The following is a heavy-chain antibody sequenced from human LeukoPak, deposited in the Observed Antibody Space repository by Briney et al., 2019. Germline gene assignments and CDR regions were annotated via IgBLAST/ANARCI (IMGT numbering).Heavy chain of an antibody. CDR2: TYYRSKWYN. D-gene: IGHD3-22*01. CDR3: ARVTYHYDSSGLFDY. CDR1: GDSVSSNSAA. Sequence: SQTLSLTCAISGDSVSSNSAAWNRVRQSPSRGLEWLGRTYYRSKWYNDYAGSVKSRITINPDTSKNQFSLQLNSVTPEDTAVYYCARVTYHYDSSGLFDYWGQGTLVTVSS. J-gene: IGHJ4*02. V-gene: IGHV6-1*01.